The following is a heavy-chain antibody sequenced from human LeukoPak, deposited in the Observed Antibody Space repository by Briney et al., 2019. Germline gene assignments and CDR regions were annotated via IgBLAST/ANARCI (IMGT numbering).Heavy chain of an antibody. CDR3: ARGYYDSSGYFYGMDV. J-gene: IGHJ6*02. V-gene: IGHV3-23*01. D-gene: IGHD3-22*01. CDR2: ISGSGGST. Sequence: PGGSLRLSCAASGFTFSSYAMSWVRQAPGKGLEWVSAISGSGGSTYYADSVKGRFTISRDNSKNTLYLQMNSLRAEDTAVYYCARGYYDSSGYFYGMDVWGQGTTVNVSS. CDR1: GFTFSSYA.